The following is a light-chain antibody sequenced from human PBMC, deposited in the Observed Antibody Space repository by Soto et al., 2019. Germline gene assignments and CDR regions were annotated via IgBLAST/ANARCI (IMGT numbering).Light chain of an antibody. CDR2: RAS. V-gene: IGKV3-15*01. Sequence: EKVLTPSPGTLYLTPKERATLSCRAIQSISSNLAWYQQKLGQAPRLLISRASPRATGIPARFSDSVSGTEVTITISSLQPEDCELYDGHQYENWPQTFGQGTKGDIK. J-gene: IGKJ1*01. CDR1: QSISSN. CDR3: HQYENWPQT.